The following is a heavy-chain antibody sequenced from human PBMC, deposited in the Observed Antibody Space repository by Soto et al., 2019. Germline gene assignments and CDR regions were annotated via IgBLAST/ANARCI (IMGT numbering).Heavy chain of an antibody. Sequence: GGSLRLSCVASGFTFSSYAMNWVRQAPGKGLEWVSSISAGGRETYYADSVRGRFTISRDNAKNTLYLQMNSLRAEDTAVYYCAERYNWNFGTHWGQGTLVTVPS. CDR1: GFTFSSYA. CDR2: ISAGGRET. J-gene: IGHJ4*02. D-gene: IGHD1-7*01. V-gene: IGHV3-23*01. CDR3: AERYNWNFGTH.